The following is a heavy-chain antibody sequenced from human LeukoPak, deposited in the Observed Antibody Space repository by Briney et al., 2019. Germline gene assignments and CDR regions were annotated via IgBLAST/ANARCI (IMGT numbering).Heavy chain of an antibody. J-gene: IGHJ5*02. Sequence: PSETLALTCTVSGGSISSYYWSWIRQPAGKGLEWIGRIYTSGSTNYNPSLKSRVTMSVDTSKNQFSLKLSSVTAADTAVYYCARPSALEAPGWFDPWGQGTLVTVSS. CDR3: ARPSALEAPGWFDP. D-gene: IGHD1-1*01. CDR1: GGSISSYY. CDR2: IYTSGST. V-gene: IGHV4-4*07.